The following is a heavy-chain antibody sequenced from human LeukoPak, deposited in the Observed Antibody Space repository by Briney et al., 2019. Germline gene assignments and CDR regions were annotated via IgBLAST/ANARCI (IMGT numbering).Heavy chain of an antibody. CDR2: IYHSGST. J-gene: IGHJ5*02. Sequence: SKTLSLTCAVSGYSISSGYYWVWIRQPPGKGLEWMGSIYHSGSTYYNPSLKSRVTISVDTSKNQFSLKLSSVTAADTAVYYCARCSVPAAILWFDPWAREPWSPSPQ. V-gene: IGHV4-38-2*01. CDR1: GYSISSGYY. CDR3: ARCSVPAAILWFDP. D-gene: IGHD2-2*01.